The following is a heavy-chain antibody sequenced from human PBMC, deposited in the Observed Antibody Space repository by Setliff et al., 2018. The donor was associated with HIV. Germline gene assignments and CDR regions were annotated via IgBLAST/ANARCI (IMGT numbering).Heavy chain of an antibody. CDR3: ARDRNWGIEGPQWYFDL. Sequence: PGGSLRLSCAASGFTVSSNYMSWVRQAPGAGLEWISGIDWHGGSPGYADSVRGRFIVSRDNAKNSLYLQMNSLSAEDTALYYCARDRNWGIEGPQWYFDLWGRGTLVTVSS. J-gene: IGHJ2*01. CDR2: IDWHGGSP. V-gene: IGHV3-20*04. CDR1: GFTVSSNY. D-gene: IGHD7-27*01.